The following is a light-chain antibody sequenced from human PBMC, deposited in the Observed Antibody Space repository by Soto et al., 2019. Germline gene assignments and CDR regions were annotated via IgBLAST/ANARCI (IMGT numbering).Light chain of an antibody. CDR1: QDISNY. Sequence: DIQMTQSPSSLSASVGDRVTITCQASQDISNYLNWYQQKPGKAPKLLIYVASNLETGVPSRFSGSGSGTDFAITISSLQPEDSATYYCPQYDNLPQYTFGQGTKLEIK. CDR3: PQYDNLPQYT. J-gene: IGKJ2*01. V-gene: IGKV1-33*01. CDR2: VAS.